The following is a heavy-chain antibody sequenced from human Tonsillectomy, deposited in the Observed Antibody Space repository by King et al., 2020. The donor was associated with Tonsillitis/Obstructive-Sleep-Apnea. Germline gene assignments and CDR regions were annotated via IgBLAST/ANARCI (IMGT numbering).Heavy chain of an antibody. CDR2: IYPGDSDT. CDR1: RYSFTSYW. J-gene: IGHJ6*03. D-gene: IGHD3-3*01. Sequence: QLVQSGAEVKKPGESLKISCKGSRYSFTSYWIGWVRQMPGKGLEWMGLIYPGDSDTRYSPSFQGQVTISADKSISTAYLQWSSLKASGTAMYYCARGAYYDFWSGSYGYYMDVWGKGTTVTVSS. CDR3: ARGAYYDFWSGSYGYYMDV. V-gene: IGHV5-51*01.